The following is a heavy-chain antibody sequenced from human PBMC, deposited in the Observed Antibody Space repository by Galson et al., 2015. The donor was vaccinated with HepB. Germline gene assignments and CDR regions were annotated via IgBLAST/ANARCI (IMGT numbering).Heavy chain of an antibody. CDR2: ISYDGSNK. CDR1: GFTFSSYA. CDR3: ASGGYGSGSWPY. Sequence: SLRLSCAASGFTFSSYAMHWVRQAPGKGLEWVAVISYDGSNKYYADSVKGRFTISRDNSKNTLYLQMNSLRAEGTAVYYCASGGYGSGSWPYWGQGTLVTVSS. J-gene: IGHJ4*02. D-gene: IGHD3-10*01. V-gene: IGHV3-30*04.